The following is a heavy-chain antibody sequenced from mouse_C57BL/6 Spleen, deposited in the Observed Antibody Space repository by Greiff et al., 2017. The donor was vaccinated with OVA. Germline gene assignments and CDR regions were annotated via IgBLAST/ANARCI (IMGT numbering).Heavy chain of an antibody. D-gene: IGHD2-1*01. CDR2: INPNNGGT. CDR1: GYTFTDYY. CDR3: ARFGGNYGGFAY. Sequence: EVQLQQSGPELVKPGASVKISCKASGYTFTDYYMNWVKQSHGKSLEWIGDINPNNGGTSYNQKFKGKATLTVDKSSSTAYMELRSLTSEDSAVYYCARFGGNYGGFAYWGQGTLVTVSA. J-gene: IGHJ3*01. V-gene: IGHV1-26*01.